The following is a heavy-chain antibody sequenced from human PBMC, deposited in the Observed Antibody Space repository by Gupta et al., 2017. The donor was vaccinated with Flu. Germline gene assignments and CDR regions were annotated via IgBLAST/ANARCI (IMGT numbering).Heavy chain of an antibody. CDR2: SSWNSGRI. V-gene: IGHV3-9*01. CDR3: AKDFSH. J-gene: IGHJ4*02. Sequence: EVQLVASGGGLVQPGRSLRLSCAASGFTFDDYGMHRCRQAAGKGLEWVSGSSWNSGRIGYADSVKGRFTISSDNSKNSLYLQMNSLRVEDTALYYCAKDFSHWGQGTLVTVSS. D-gene: IGHD2/OR15-2a*01. CDR1: GFTFDDYG.